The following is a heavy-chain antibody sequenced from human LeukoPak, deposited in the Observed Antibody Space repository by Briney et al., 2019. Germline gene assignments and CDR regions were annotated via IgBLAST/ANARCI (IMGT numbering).Heavy chain of an antibody. D-gene: IGHD2-15*01. J-gene: IGHJ3*02. CDR3: AKGGYCSGGSCAATFRSDI. V-gene: IGHV3-23*01. CDR2: ISGSGGST. CDR1: GFTFSSYA. Sequence: GGSLRLSCAASGFTFSSYAMSWVRQAPGKGLEWVSAISGSGGSTYYADSVKGRFTISRDNSKNTLYLQMNSLRAEDTAVYYCAKGGYCSGGSCAATFRSDICGQGTMVTVSS.